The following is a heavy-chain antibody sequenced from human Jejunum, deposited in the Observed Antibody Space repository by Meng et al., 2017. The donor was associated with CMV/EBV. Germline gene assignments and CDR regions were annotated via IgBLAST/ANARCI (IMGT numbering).Heavy chain of an antibody. Sequence: WVRQVPGQGLEWMGWIGAYNGNTNYAPKFQGRVTLTTDTSTTTAYLELRSLRSDDTTFYYCARDHDSGRVSSDIMVVPASTRLFDYWGQGTLVTVSS. V-gene: IGHV1-18*01. J-gene: IGHJ4*02. CDR2: IGAYNGNT. CDR3: ARDHDSGRVSSDIMVVPASTRLFDY. D-gene: IGHD2-2*01.